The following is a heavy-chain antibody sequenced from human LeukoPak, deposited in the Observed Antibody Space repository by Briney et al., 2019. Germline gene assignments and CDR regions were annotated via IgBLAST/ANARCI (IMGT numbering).Heavy chain of an antibody. Sequence: GGSLRLSCAASGFTFNIYAMSWVRQATGKGLECISVISGSGGNTYYADSVKGRFTISRDNSKNTLYLQIHSLRAEDTALYYCATNWNWDYWGQGTLVSVSS. V-gene: IGHV3-23*01. CDR1: GFTFNIYA. J-gene: IGHJ4*02. CDR3: ATNWNWDY. CDR2: ISGSGGNT. D-gene: IGHD1-7*01.